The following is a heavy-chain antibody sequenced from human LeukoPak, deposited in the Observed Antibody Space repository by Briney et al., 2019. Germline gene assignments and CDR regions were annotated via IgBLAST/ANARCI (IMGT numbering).Heavy chain of an antibody. J-gene: IGHJ4*02. D-gene: IGHD5-24*01. CDR3: TMSPERWLQLRRYFDY. CDR2: IRGKAYGPAT. Sequence: GRSLRLSCATSGFTFGDYAMSWVRQAPGKGLEWVTFIRGKAYGPATEYAASVKGRFTISRDDSKSIAYLQMNSLKTEDTAVYYCTMSPERWLQLRRYFDYWGQGTLVTVSS. CDR1: GFTFGDYA. V-gene: IGHV3-49*04.